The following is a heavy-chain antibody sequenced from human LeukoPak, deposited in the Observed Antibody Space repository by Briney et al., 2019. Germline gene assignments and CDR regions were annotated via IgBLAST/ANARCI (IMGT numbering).Heavy chain of an antibody. CDR2: ISYDGSNK. Sequence: GGSLRLSCAASGFTFSTYGMHWVRQAPGKGLEWVAVISYDGSNKYYADSVKGRFTISRDNSKNTLYVQMNSLRAEDTAVYYCARDGGFWFDYWGQGTLVTVSS. J-gene: IGHJ4*02. CDR1: GFTFSTYG. V-gene: IGHV3-30*03. D-gene: IGHD3-16*01. CDR3: ARDGGFWFDY.